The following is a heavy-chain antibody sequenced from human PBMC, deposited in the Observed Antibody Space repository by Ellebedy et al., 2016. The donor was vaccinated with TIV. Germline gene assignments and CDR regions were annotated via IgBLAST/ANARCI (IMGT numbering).Heavy chain of an antibody. CDR1: GYTFTLYW. CDR3: ARHELGSNAAFDY. CDR2: IDPGDPSGSYT. J-gene: IGHJ4*02. D-gene: IGHD7-27*01. V-gene: IGHV5-10-1*01. Sequence: GGSLRLSXKASGYTFTLYWITWVRQMPGKGLEWMARIDPGDPSGSYTTYSPSVQGHVTISTDKSITTAYLQWSSLEASDTAMYYCARHELGSNAAFDYWGQGTLVTVSS.